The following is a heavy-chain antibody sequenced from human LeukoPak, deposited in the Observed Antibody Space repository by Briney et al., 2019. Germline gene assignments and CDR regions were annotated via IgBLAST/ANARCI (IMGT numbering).Heavy chain of an antibody. V-gene: IGHV3-53*01. CDR1: GFTVSSNS. D-gene: IGHD2-8*02. J-gene: IGHJ4*02. Sequence: GGSLRLSCTVSGFTVSSNSMSWVRQAPGKGLEWVSFIYSDNTHYSDSVKGRFTISRDNSENTLYLQMNSLRAEDTAVYYCATYRQVLLPFESWGQGTLVTVSS. CDR3: ATYRQVLLPFES. CDR2: IYSDNT.